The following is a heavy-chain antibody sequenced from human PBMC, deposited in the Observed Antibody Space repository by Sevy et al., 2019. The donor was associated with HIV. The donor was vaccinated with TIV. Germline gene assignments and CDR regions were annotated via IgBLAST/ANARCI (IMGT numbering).Heavy chain of an antibody. CDR1: GFTFSSYG. CDR3: AKEGQTTVTTLDY. D-gene: IGHD4-17*01. CDR2: ISYDGSNK. J-gene: IGHJ4*02. Sequence: GGSLRLSCAASGFTFSSYGMHWVRHAPGKGLEWVAVISYDGSNKYYADSVKGRFTISRDNSKNTLYLQMNSLRAEDTAVYYCAKEGQTTVTTLDYWGQGTLVTVSS. V-gene: IGHV3-30*18.